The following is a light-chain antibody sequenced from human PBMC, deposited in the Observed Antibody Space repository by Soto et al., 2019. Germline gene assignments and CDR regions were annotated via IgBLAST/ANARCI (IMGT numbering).Light chain of an antibody. CDR1: SSNIGGNS. Sequence: QSVMTQPPSVSAAPGQKVTISCSGSSSNIGGNSVSWYQQLPGTAPKLLIYDDNKRPSGIPDRFSGSKSGTSATLGITGFQTGDEADYYCGTWDSSLPVSVVFGGGTKLTVL. CDR3: GTWDSSLPVSVV. CDR2: DDN. J-gene: IGLJ2*01. V-gene: IGLV1-51*01.